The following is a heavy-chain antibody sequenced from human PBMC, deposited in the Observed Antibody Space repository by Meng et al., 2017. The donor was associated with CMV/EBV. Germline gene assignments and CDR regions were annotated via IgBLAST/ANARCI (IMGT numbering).Heavy chain of an antibody. V-gene: IGHV3-73*01. CDR3: ARCGKDTAMDLAGTLHYYYYGMDV. Sequence: GESLKISCAASGFTFSGSAMHWVRQASGKGLEWVGRIRSKANSYATAYAASVKGRFTISRDNAKNSLYLQMNSLRAEDTAVYYCARCGKDTAMDLAGTLHYYYYGMDVWGQGTTVTVSS. CDR2: IRSKANSYAT. CDR1: GFTFSGSA. J-gene: IGHJ6*02. D-gene: IGHD5-18*01.